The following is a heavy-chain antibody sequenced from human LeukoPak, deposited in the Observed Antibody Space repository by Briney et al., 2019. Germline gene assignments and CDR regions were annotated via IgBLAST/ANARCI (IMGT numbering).Heavy chain of an antibody. CDR1: GFTLSGYW. Sequence: PGGSLRLSCAASGFTLSGYWMHWVRQAPGKGLVWVSHIDSAGSTTSYADSVKGRFTISRDNAKNTLYLQMNSLRAEDTHVYYCARGGAYSYVSFDYWGQGTLVTVSS. D-gene: IGHD5-18*01. CDR3: ARGGAYSYVSFDY. CDR2: IDSAGSTT. J-gene: IGHJ4*02. V-gene: IGHV3-74*01.